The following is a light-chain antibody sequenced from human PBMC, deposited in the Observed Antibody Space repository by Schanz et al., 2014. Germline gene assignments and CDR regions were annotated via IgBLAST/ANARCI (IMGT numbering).Light chain of an antibody. V-gene: IGLV4-69*01. CDR3: QTWGTGFRV. CDR2: LNSDGSH. Sequence: QPVLTQSPSASASLGASVKLTCTLSSGHSSYDIAWHQQQPEKGPRYLMKLNSDGSHKKGDGIPDRFSGSSSGAERYLTISSLQSEDEADYYCQTWGTGFRVFGGGTKLTVL. J-gene: IGLJ3*02. CDR1: SGHSSYD.